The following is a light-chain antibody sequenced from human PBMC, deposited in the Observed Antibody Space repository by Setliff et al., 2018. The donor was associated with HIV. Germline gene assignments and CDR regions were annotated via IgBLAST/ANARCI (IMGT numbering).Light chain of an antibody. CDR3: CSYTSSSTLV. J-gene: IGLJ1*01. V-gene: IGLV2-11*01. Sequence: QSVLTQPRSVSGSPGQSVTLSCTGSSSDIGAYNYVSWYQQYPGKAPKLIIYDVSKRPSGVPDRFSGSKSGDTASLTISGLQSEDEADYYCCSYTSSSTLVFGTGTKVTVL. CDR2: DVS. CDR1: SSDIGAYNY.